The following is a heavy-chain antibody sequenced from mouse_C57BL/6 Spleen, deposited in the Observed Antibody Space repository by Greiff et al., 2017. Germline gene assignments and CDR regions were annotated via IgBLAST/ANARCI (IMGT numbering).Heavy chain of an antibody. CDR3: ARKIYDYDAGYAMDY. CDR2: IWTGGGT. CDR1: GFSLTSYA. Sequence: QVQLQQSGPGLVAPSQSLSITCTVSGFSLTSYAISWVRQPPGKGLEWLGVIWTGGGTNYNSALKSRLSISKDNSKSQVFLKMNSLQTDDTARYYCARKIYDYDAGYAMDYWGQGTSVTVSS. V-gene: IGHV2-9-1*01. D-gene: IGHD2-4*01. J-gene: IGHJ4*01.